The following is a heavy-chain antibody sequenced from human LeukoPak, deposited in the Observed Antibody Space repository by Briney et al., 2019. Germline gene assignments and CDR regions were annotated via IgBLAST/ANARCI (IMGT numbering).Heavy chain of an antibody. CDR2: INPNSGGT. CDR3: ARDTVGGYGMDV. Sequence: ASQKVSCKASGYTFTGYYMHWVRQAPGQGLEWMGWINPNSGGTNYAQKFQGRVTMTRDTSISTAYMELSRLRSDDTAVYYCARDTVGGYGMDVWGQGTTVTVSS. D-gene: IGHD3-16*01. V-gene: IGHV1-2*02. CDR1: GYTFTGYY. J-gene: IGHJ6*02.